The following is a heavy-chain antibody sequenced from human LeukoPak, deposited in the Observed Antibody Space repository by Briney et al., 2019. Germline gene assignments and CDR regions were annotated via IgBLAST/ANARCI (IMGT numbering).Heavy chain of an antibody. CDR2: IYTSGST. J-gene: IGHJ4*02. CDR1: GGSISSYY. Sequence: SETLSLTCTVSGGSISSYYWSWIRQPAGKGLEWIGRIYTSGSTNYNPSLKSRVTMSVDTSKNQFSLKLSSVTAADTAVYYCARHDFWSGYYPTFDYWGQGTLVTVSS. D-gene: IGHD3-3*01. V-gene: IGHV4-4*07. CDR3: ARHDFWSGYYPTFDY.